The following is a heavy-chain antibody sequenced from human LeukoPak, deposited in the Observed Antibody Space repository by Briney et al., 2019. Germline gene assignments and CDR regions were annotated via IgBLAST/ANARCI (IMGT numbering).Heavy chain of an antibody. CDR2: IKQDGSEK. CDR1: GFTFSSYW. D-gene: IGHD2-15*01. Sequence: GGSLRLSCAASGFTFSSYWMSWVRQAPGKGLEWVANIKQDGSEKYYVDSVKSRSTISRDNAKNSLYLQMNSLRAEDTAVYYCARDTLRAAFDIWGQGTMVTVSS. J-gene: IGHJ3*02. V-gene: IGHV3-7*01. CDR3: ARDTLRAAFDI.